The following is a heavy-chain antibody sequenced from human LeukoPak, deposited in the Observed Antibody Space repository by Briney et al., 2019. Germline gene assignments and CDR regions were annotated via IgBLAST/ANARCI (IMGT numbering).Heavy chain of an antibody. CDR3: ARDLRLQFFYYYYYMDV. J-gene: IGHJ6*03. D-gene: IGHD5-24*01. Sequence: GASVKVSCKASGYTFTGYYMHWVRQAPGQGLEWMGWISPNSGGTNYAQKFQGRVTMTRDTSISTAYMELSRLRSDDTAVYYCARDLRLQFFYYYYYMDVWGKGTTVTVSS. CDR1: GYTFTGYY. V-gene: IGHV1-2*02. CDR2: ISPNSGGT.